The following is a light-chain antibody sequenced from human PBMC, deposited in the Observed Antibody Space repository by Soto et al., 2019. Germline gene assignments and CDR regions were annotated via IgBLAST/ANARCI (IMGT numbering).Light chain of an antibody. Sequence: ENVLTQAPATLSLSPGERATLSCRASQSVSSYLAWYQQKPGQAPRLLIYDASNRATGIPARFSGSGSGTDFTLTISSLEPEDFAVYYCQQRSNWPHLTFGGGTKVDIK. J-gene: IGKJ4*01. CDR1: QSVSSY. V-gene: IGKV3-11*01. CDR2: DAS. CDR3: QQRSNWPHLT.